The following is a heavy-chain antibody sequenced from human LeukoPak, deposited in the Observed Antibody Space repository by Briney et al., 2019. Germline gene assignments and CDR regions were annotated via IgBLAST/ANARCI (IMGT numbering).Heavy chain of an antibody. CDR3: ARRPYYYDRSGYFDY. D-gene: IGHD3-22*01. J-gene: IGHJ4*02. Sequence: GGSLRLSCAASGFTVSSTYMTWVRQAPGKGLEWVSVIYSGGSTYYADSVKGRFTISRDNSKNTLYLQMNSLRAEDTAVYYCARRPYYYDRSGYFDYWGQGTLVTVSS. CDR2: IYSGGST. CDR1: GFTVSSTY. V-gene: IGHV3-53*01.